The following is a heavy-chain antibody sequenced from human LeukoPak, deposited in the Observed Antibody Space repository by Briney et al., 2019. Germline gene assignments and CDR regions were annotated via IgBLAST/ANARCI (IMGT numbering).Heavy chain of an antibody. Sequence: ASVKVSCKASGGTFSNYAIGWVRQAPGQGLEWMGGVIPIFSTANYAQKFQGRVTMTRDMSTSTVYMELSSLRSEDTAVYYCARWGMTYYYDSSGYAPFDYWGQGTLVTVSS. CDR3: ARWGMTYYYDSSGYAPFDY. CDR1: GGTFSNYA. J-gene: IGHJ4*02. CDR2: VIPIFSTA. D-gene: IGHD3-22*01. V-gene: IGHV1-69*05.